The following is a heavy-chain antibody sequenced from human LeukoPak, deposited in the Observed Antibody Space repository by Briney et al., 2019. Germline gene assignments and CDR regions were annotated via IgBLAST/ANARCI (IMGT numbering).Heavy chain of an antibody. V-gene: IGHV1-8*01. Sequence: GASVKVSCKASGYTFTSYDINWVRQATGQGLEWTGWMNPNSGNTGYAQKFQGRVTMTRNTSISTAYMELSSLRSEDTAVYYCARGRYSSGWYSFTAFLAFDIWGQGTMVTVSS. D-gene: IGHD6-19*01. CDR3: ARGRYSSGWYSFTAFLAFDI. J-gene: IGHJ3*02. CDR1: GYTFTSYD. CDR2: MNPNSGNT.